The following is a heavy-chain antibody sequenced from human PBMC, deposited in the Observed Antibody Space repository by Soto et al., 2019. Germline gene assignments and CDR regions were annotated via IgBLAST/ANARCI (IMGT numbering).Heavy chain of an antibody. CDR2: IIPILGIA. V-gene: IGHV1-69*02. J-gene: IGHJ4*02. Sequence: QVQLVQSGAEVKKPGSSVKVSCKASGGTFSSYTISWVRQAPGQGLEWMGRIIPILGIANYAQKFQGRVTITADKATITAYMELSSLRSEDTAVYYCARVGTANTFDYWGQGTLVTVSS. CDR3: ARVGTANTFDY. CDR1: GGTFSSYT. D-gene: IGHD1-1*01.